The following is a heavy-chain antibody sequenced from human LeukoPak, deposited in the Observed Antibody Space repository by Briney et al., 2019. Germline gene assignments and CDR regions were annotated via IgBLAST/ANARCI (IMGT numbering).Heavy chain of an antibody. Sequence: SQTLSLTCAVYGGSFSGYYWSWIRQPPGKGLERIGEINHSGSTNYNPSLKSRVTISVDTSKNQFSLKLSSVTAADTAVYYCARRGQSSGWSHVDYWGQGTLVTVSS. CDR2: INHSGST. D-gene: IGHD6-19*01. CDR3: ARRGQSSGWSHVDY. V-gene: IGHV4-34*01. CDR1: GGSFSGYY. J-gene: IGHJ4*02.